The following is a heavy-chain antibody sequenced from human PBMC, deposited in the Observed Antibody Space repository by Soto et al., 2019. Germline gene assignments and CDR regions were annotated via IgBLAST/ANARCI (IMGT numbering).Heavy chain of an antibody. V-gene: IGHV1-69*01. CDR2: IIPIFGTA. J-gene: IGHJ6*04. CDR3: AREVDTAMDYYYGMDV. D-gene: IGHD5-18*01. Sequence: QVQLVQSGAEVKKPGSSVKVSCKASGGTFSSYAISWLRHAPGPGLELMGGIIPIFGTANYAQKFQGRATITADESTSTAYRELSSLSSEDTDVYYCAREVDTAMDYYYGMDVCGEGTTVTVSS. CDR1: GGTFSSYA.